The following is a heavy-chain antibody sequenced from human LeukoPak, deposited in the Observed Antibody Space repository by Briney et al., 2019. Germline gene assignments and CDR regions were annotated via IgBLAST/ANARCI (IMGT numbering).Heavy chain of an antibody. V-gene: IGHV1-69*13. CDR3: ATAGYSGYVFGLPVY. CDR2: IIPIFGTA. J-gene: IGHJ4*02. CDR1: GGTFSSYA. Sequence: GASVKVSCKASGGTFSSYAISWVRQAPGQGLEWMGGIIPIFGTANYAQKFQGRVTITADESTSTAYMELSSLRSEDTAVYYCATAGYSGYVFGLPVYWGQGTLVTVSS. D-gene: IGHD5-12*01.